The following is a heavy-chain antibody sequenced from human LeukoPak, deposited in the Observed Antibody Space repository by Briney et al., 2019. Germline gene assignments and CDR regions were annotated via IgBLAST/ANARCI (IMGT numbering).Heavy chain of an antibody. D-gene: IGHD2-2*02. V-gene: IGHV1-8*01. CDR3: ARGLYCSGTSCYTSYWFDP. CDR1: GYTFTSYD. J-gene: IGHJ5*02. CDR2: MNPNSGNT. Sequence: ASVKVSCKASGYTFTSYDINWVRQATGQGLEWMGWMNPNSGNTGYAQKFQGRVTMTRNTSISTAYMELSSLRSEDTAVYYCARGLYCSGTSCYTSYWFDPWGQGTLVTASS.